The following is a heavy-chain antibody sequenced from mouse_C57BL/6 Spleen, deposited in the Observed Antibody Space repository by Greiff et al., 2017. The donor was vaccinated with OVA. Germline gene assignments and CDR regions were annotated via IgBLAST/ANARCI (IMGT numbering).Heavy chain of an antibody. D-gene: IGHD1-3*01. CDR3: ARRILNAMDY. J-gene: IGHJ4*01. CDR1: GYAFSSSW. V-gene: IGHV1-82*01. CDR2: IYPGDGDT. Sequence: QVQLKESGPELVKPGASVKISCKASGYAFSSSWMNWVKQRPGKGLEWIGRIYPGDGDTNYNGKFKGKATLTADKSSSTAYMQLSSLTSEDSAVYFCARRILNAMDYWGQGTSVTVSS.